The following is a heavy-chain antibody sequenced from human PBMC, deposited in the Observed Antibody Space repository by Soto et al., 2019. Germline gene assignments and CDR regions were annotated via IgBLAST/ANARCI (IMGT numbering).Heavy chain of an antibody. CDR1: GFTFSTYA. V-gene: IGHV3-33*08. D-gene: IGHD1-26*01. CDR2: IWSDDSIT. CDR3: ARDRRVSGATDNYNYCMDV. J-gene: IGHJ6*02. Sequence: GGSLRLSCAASGFTFSTYAMHWVRQAPGKGLEWVAVIWSDDSITYYADSVKDRFSISRDNSKNTLYLQMNSLRAEDTAVYYCARDRRVSGATDNYNYCMDVWGQGTTVTVSS.